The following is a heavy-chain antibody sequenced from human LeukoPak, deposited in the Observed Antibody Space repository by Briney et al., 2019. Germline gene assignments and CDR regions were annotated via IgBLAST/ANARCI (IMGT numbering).Heavy chain of an antibody. J-gene: IGHJ6*03. V-gene: IGHV3-74*01. CDR2: INSDGSST. CDR1: GFTFSSYW. Sequence: GGSLRLSCAASGFTFSSYWMHWVRQAPGKGLVWVSRINSDGSSTSYADSVKGRFTISRDNAKNTLYLQMNSLGAEDTAVYYCARDHPSSGSSPDYYYYYYMDVWGKGTTVTISS. D-gene: IGHD6-19*01. CDR3: ARDHPSSGSSPDYYYYYYMDV.